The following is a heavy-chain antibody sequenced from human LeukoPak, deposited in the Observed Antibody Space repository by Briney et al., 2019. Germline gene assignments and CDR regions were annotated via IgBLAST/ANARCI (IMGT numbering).Heavy chain of an antibody. Sequence: GGSLRLSCVASGFSFSNYGFHWVRQAPGQGLEWVADIYYDGNTKYYGDSVKGRFTISRDNSENTLFLQMNSLRAEDMAVYYCARDGSGGGWRYFDYWGQGALVTVSS. J-gene: IGHJ4*02. CDR1: GFSFSNYG. V-gene: IGHV3-33*01. CDR2: IYYDGNTK. D-gene: IGHD6-19*01. CDR3: ARDGSGGGWRYFDY.